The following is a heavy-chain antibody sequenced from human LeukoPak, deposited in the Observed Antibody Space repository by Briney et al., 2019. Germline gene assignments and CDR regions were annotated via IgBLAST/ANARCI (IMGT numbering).Heavy chain of an antibody. D-gene: IGHD1-26*01. CDR2: ISYDGRNK. CDR3: ARGSHSGSYFDY. J-gene: IGHJ4*02. Sequence: GGSLRLSCAASGFTFSSYGMHWVRQAPGKGLEGVAVISYDGRNKYYADSVKGRFTISRDNSKNTLYRQMNSLIAEDTAVYFCARGSHSGSYFDYWGQGTPVTVSS. V-gene: IGHV3-33*01. CDR1: GFTFSSYG.